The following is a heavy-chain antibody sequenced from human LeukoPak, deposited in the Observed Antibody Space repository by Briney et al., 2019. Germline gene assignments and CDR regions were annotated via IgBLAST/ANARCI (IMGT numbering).Heavy chain of an antibody. CDR2: ISYDGSNK. J-gene: IGHJ4*02. CDR3: AKSRSGRPRPYFDY. D-gene: IGHD1-26*01. Sequence: GRSLRLSCAASGFTFSSYGMHWVRQAPGKGLEWVAVISYDGSNKYYADSVKGRFTISRDNSKSTLYLQMNSLRAEDTAVYYCAKSRSGRPRPYFDYWGQGTLVTVSS. V-gene: IGHV3-30*18. CDR1: GFTFSSYG.